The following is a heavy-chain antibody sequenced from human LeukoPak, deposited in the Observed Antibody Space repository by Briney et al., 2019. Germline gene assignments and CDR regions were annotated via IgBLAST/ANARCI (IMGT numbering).Heavy chain of an antibody. CDR2: INHSGST. D-gene: IGHD3-9*01. CDR1: GGSFSGYY. J-gene: IGHJ4*02. V-gene: IGHV4-34*01. Sequence: SETLSLTCAVYGGSFSGYYWSWIRQPPGKGLEWIGEINHSGSTNYNPSLKSRVTISVDTSKNQFSLKLSSVTAADTAVYYCAKDYGLTAYYLFDYWGQGALVTVSS. CDR3: AKDYGLTAYYLFDY.